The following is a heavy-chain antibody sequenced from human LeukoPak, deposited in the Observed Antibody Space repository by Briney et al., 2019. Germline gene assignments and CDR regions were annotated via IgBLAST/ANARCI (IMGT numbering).Heavy chain of an antibody. V-gene: IGHV4-59*12. D-gene: IGHD3-3*01. CDR2: VYYSGST. Sequence: PSETLSLTCTVSGDSISNYYWSWIRQPPGKGLEWIGYVYYSGSTNYNPSLKSRVTISVDTSKNQFSLRLSSVTAADTAVYYCARGRIKLSPNYDFWSGYYRLDYWGQGTLVTVSS. J-gene: IGHJ4*02. CDR3: ARGRIKLSPNYDFWSGYYRLDY. CDR1: GDSISNYY.